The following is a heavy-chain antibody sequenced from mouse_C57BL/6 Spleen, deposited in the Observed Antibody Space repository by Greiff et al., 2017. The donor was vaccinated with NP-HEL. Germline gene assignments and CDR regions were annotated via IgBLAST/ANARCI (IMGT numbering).Heavy chain of an antibody. Sequence: QVQLQQSGPELVKPGASVKISCKASGYAFSSSWMNWVKQRPGKGLEWIGRIYPGDGDTNYNGKFKGKATLTDAKSSSTAYMQLRSLTSKDSAVYFCARCGSNGGYAMDYWGRGTSVTVSS. V-gene: IGHV1-82*01. CDR3: ARCGSNGGYAMDY. J-gene: IGHJ4*01. D-gene: IGHD1-1*02. CDR2: IYPGDGDT. CDR1: GYAFSSSW.